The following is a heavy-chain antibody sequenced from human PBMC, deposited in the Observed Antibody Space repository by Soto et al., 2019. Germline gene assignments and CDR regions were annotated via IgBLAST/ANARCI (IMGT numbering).Heavy chain of an antibody. CDR1: GFTFSSYG. J-gene: IGHJ6*04. CDR2: IWYDGSNK. V-gene: IGHV3-33*01. CDR3: ARDRGSSTSWALDV. Sequence: GGSLRLSCAASGFTFSSYGMHWVRQAPGKGLEWVAVIWYDGSNKYYADSVKGRFTISRDNSKNTLYLQMNSLRAEDTAVYYCARDRGSSTSWALDVWGKGTTVTVSS. D-gene: IGHD2-2*01.